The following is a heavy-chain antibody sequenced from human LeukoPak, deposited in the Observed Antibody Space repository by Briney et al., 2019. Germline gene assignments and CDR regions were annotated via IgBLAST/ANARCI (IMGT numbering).Heavy chain of an antibody. CDR1: GGSFSGYY. V-gene: IGHV4-34*01. CDR2: INHSGST. CDR3: ARRAGYSSGWFSY. Sequence: PSETLSLTCAVYGGSFSGYYWSWIRQPPGKGLEWIGEINHSGSTNYNPSLKSRVTISVDTSKNQFSLKLSSVTAAHTAVYYCARRAGYSSGWFSYWGQGTLVTVSS. D-gene: IGHD6-19*01. J-gene: IGHJ4*02.